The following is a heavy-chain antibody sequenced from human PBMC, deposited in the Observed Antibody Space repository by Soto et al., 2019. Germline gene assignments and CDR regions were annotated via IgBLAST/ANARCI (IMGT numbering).Heavy chain of an antibody. CDR2: ISGSGGST. CDR3: AKDRSITMVRGVINWFDP. J-gene: IGHJ5*02. CDR1: GFTFSSYA. V-gene: IGHV3-23*01. Sequence: GGSLRLSCAASGFTFSSYAMSWVCQAPGKGLEWVSAISGSGGSTYYADSVKGRFTISRDNSKNTLYLQMNSLRAEDTAVYYCAKDRSITMVRGVINWFDPWGQGTLVTVSS. D-gene: IGHD3-10*01.